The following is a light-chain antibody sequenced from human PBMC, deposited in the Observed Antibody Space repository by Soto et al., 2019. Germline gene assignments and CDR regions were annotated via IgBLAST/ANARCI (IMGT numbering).Light chain of an antibody. Sequence: QSALTQPRSVSGSPGQSVTISCTGTSSDVGAYNYVSWYQQHPGKAPKLMIYDVSKRPSGVPDRFSGSKSGNTASLTISGLQAEDEADYYCCSYARGRIWVFGGGTKLTVL. J-gene: IGLJ3*02. CDR2: DVS. CDR3: CSYARGRIWV. V-gene: IGLV2-11*01. CDR1: SSDVGAYNY.